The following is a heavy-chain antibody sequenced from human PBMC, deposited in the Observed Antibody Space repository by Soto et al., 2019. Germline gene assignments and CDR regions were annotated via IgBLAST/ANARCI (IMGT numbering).Heavy chain of an antibody. J-gene: IGHJ4*02. CDR1: GGSISSGGYY. CDR2: IYYSENT. D-gene: IGHD3-22*01. CDR3: ARRCGFDDSSGLDD. V-gene: IGHV4-31*03. Sequence: QVQLQESGPGLVKPSQTLSLTCTVSGGSISSGGYYWRWIRQHPGKGLEWIGYIYYSENTYYNPSLKSRGTIAVDASKNQCSLELSSVTAADPAVYYCARRCGFDDSSGLDDCGQGTRVTVSS.